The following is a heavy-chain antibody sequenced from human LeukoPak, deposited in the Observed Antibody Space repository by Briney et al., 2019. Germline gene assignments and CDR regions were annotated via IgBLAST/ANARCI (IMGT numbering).Heavy chain of an antibody. V-gene: IGHV3-23*01. D-gene: IGHD6-19*01. CDR2: ISASADGT. CDR3: ARLEFSGWYQFDY. Sequence: GGSLTLSCAASGFTFRRYSISWLRQAPGKGLEWVSVISASADGTHYADSVKGRFTISRDNSKNTLDLQMNSLRVEDTAVYYCARLEFSGWYQFDYWGQGTLVSVSS. CDR1: GFTFRRYS. J-gene: IGHJ4*02.